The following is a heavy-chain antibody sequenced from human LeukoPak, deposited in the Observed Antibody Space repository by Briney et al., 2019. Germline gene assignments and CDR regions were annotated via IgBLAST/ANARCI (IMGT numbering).Heavy chain of an antibody. J-gene: IGHJ3*02. CDR3: ARDGDGGVVTAGGPFDI. D-gene: IGHD2-21*02. CDR1: GGSISSGGYY. V-gene: IGHV4-31*03. Sequence: SQTLSLTCTVSGGSISSGGYYWSWIRQHPGKGLEWIGYIYYSGSTYYNPSLKSRVTISVDTSKNQFSLKLSSVTAADTAVYYCARDGDGGVVTAGGPFDIWGQGTMVTVSS. CDR2: IYYSGST.